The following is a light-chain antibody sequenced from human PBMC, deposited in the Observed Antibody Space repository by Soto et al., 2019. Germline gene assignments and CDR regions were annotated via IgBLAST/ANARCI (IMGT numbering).Light chain of an antibody. CDR3: MQDTHWPPIT. CDR2: KVS. CDR1: QSLVYSDGNIY. V-gene: IGKV2-30*01. J-gene: IGKJ5*01. Sequence: DVVLTQSPLSLPVTLGQPASISCRSTQSLVYSDGNIYLNWFQQRPGQSPRRLTYKVSNRDSGVPDRFSGSGSGTDFTLKISRVEAEDVGVYYCMQDTHWPPITFGQGTRLEIK.